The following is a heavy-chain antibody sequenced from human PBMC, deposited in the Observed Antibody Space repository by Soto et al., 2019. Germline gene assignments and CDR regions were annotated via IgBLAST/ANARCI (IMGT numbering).Heavy chain of an antibody. V-gene: IGHV3-66*01. CDR3: ATSLLTFTGYYMNFYMDV. CDR1: GFTVSSHS. J-gene: IGHJ6*03. Sequence: EVQLVESGGGLVQPGGSLRLSCAASGFTVSSHSMTWVRQAPGKGLEWVSVIHSGGSVYYADSVKGRFTISRDNSKNTLDVQMNSLRAEDTAVYYCATSLLTFTGYYMNFYMDVWGKGTTVTVSS. D-gene: IGHD3-9*01. CDR2: IHSGGSV.